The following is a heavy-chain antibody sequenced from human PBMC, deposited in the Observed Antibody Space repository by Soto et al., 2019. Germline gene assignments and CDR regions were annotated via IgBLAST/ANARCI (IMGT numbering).Heavy chain of an antibody. J-gene: IGHJ6*02. CDR1: GDTFSTYS. V-gene: IGHV1-69*13. CDR3: AKGRSYYYYYGVDV. CDR2: IIPRSAKS. Sequence: ASVKVSCKASGDTFSTYSITWMRQAPGRGLEWVGGIIPRSAKSNYAQKFEGRVTITADESTSTAYMELSSPRAEDTSLYYCAKGRSYYYYYGVDVWGQGTTVTVSS.